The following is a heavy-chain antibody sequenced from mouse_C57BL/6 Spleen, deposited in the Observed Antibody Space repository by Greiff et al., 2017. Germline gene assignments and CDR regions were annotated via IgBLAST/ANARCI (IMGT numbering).Heavy chain of an antibody. CDR2: IHPNSGST. CDR1: GYTFTSYW. V-gene: IGHV1-64*01. D-gene: IGHD1-1*01. J-gene: IGHJ1*03. CDR3: ARTGSSYWYFDG. Sequence: QVQLQQPGAELVKPGASVKLSCKASGYTFTSYWMHWVKQRPGQGLEWIGMIHPNSGSTNYNEKFKSKATLTVDKSSSTAYMQLSSLTSEDSAVYYCARTGSSYWYFDGWGTGTTVTVAS.